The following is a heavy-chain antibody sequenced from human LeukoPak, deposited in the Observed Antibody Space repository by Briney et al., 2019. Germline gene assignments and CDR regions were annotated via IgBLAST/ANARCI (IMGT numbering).Heavy chain of an antibody. CDR1: GYTFINHY. CDR2: IRPTGGST. Sequence: ASVKVSCKPSGYTFINHYIHWVRQAPGQGLEWMGVIRPTGGSTSYAQNFQGRLSMTSDTSTSTAYMELSSLRSEDTAVYYCAADEYSSSAFDYWGQGTLVTVSS. V-gene: IGHV1-46*01. J-gene: IGHJ4*02. CDR3: AADEYSSSAFDY. D-gene: IGHD6-6*01.